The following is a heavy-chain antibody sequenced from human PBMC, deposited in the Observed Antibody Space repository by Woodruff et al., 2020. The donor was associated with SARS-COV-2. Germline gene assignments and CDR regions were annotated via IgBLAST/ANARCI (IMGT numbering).Heavy chain of an antibody. Sequence: KSRVTISVDTSKNQFSLKLSSVTAADTAVYYCARADPSVAAEFDYWGQGT. CDR3: ARADPSVAAEFDY. V-gene: IGHV4-59*01. J-gene: IGHJ4*02. D-gene: IGHD6-19*01.